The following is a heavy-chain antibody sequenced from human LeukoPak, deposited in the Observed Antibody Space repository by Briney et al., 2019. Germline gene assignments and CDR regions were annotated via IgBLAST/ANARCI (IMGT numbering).Heavy chain of an antibody. CDR2: INTSGDST. V-gene: IGHV1-46*01. J-gene: IGHJ3*02. Sequence: ASVKVSCKASGYTFTSYYMHCVRQAPGQGLEWMGIINTSGDSTSSAQKFQGRFTMTRDTSTSTVYMELSSLRSEDTAVYYCARDLGTYYYDSSGYHHDAFDIWGQGTMVTVSS. D-gene: IGHD3-22*01. CDR3: ARDLGTYYYDSSGYHHDAFDI. CDR1: GYTFTSYY.